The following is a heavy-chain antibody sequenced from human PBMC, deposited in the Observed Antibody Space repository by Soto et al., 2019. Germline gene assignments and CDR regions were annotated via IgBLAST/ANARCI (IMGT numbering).Heavy chain of an antibody. D-gene: IGHD3-10*01. CDR3: AREMIGSGSYGY. CDR2: ISGNSNYM. V-gene: IGHV3-21*01. CDR1: GFTFSSYS. Sequence: GGSLRLSCAASGFTFSSYSMNWVRQAPGKGLEWVSSISGNSNYMYYADSVKGRFTISRDNAKNSLYLQMNSLRAEDTAVYYCAREMIGSGSYGYWGQGIVVTVSS. J-gene: IGHJ4*02.